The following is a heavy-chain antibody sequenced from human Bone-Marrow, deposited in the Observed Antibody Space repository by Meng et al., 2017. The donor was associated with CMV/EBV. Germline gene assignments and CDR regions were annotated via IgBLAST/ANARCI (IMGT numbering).Heavy chain of an antibody. Sequence: GGSLRLSCAASGFTFSNAWMSWVRQAPGKGLEWVGRIKSKTDGGTTDYAAPVKGRFTISRDDSKNTLYLQMNSLKTEDTAVYYCARDDYKTSPSMDVWGQGTTVTVSS. V-gene: IGHV3-15*01. J-gene: IGHJ6*02. CDR3: ARDDYKTSPSMDV. CDR1: GFTFSNAW. D-gene: IGHD4-11*01. CDR2: IKSKTDGGTT.